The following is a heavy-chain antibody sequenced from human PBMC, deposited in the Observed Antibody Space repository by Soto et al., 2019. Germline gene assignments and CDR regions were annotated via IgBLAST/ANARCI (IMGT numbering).Heavy chain of an antibody. CDR2: IHYSGTT. J-gene: IGHJ2*01. CDR1: GDSVSSSY. D-gene: IGHD4-17*01. CDR3: AREGHYGGNSLAR. Sequence: QVLLQESGPGLVKPSETLSLTCTVSGDSVSSSYWSWIRQPPGKGPEWIGYIHYSGTTTYNPSLRSRASMSPDTXKNQCSLKLSSVTAADTAVYYCAREGHYGGNSLARWGRGSLVAVSS. V-gene: IGHV4-59*02.